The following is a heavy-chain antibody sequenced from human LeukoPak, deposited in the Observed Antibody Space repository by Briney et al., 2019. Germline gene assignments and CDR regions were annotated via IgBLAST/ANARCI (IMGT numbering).Heavy chain of an antibody. D-gene: IGHD1-26*01. V-gene: IGHV4-59*01. CDR2: IYHDGST. CDR1: GGSISGYY. J-gene: IGHJ4*02. CDR3: ARGGATYYYFDY. Sequence: SETLSLTCTVSGGSISGYYWSWIRQPPGKGLEWIGYIYHDGSTNHSPSLKSRVTISVDTSKNQFSLKLTSVTAADTAVSYCARGGATYYYFDYWGQGTLVTVSS.